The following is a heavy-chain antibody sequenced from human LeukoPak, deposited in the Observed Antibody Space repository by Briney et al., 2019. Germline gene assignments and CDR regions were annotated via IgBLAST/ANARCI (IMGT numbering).Heavy chain of an antibody. J-gene: IGHJ2*01. D-gene: IGHD6-19*01. V-gene: IGHV3-20*01. CDR3: ARVSRFSSGWYKAYWYFDL. CDR1: GFTFDDYG. Sequence: GGSLRLSCAASGFTFDDYGMSWVRQAPGKGLEWVSGINWNGGGTGYTDSVKGRFTISRDNSKNSLYLQMNRLRAEDTALYHCARVSRFSSGWYKAYWYFDLWGRGTLVTVSS. CDR2: INWNGGGT.